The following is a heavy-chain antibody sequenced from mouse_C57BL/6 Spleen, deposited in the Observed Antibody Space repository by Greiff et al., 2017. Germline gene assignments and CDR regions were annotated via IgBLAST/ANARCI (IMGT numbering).Heavy chain of an antibody. D-gene: IGHD2-2*01. CDR1: GYTFTSYW. Sequence: QVQLQQPGAELVKPGASVKLSCKASGYTFTSYWMHWVKQRPGQGLEWIGEIDPSDSYTNYNQKFKGKSTLTVDKSSSTAYMQLSSLTSEDSAVYYCARFGYGDYYAMDYWGQGTSVTVSS. CDR3: ARFGYGDYYAMDY. CDR2: IDPSDSYT. V-gene: IGHV1-69*01. J-gene: IGHJ4*01.